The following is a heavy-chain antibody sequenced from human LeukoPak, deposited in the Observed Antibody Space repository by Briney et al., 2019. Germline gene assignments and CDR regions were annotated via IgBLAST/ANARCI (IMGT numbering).Heavy chain of an antibody. Sequence: ASVTVSCKASGYTFTSYAIHWVRQAPGQRLEWMGWTNAGNGNIIYSQKFRGRVTVTRDTSASTAYMELSTLTSEDTAVYCCARDRHYDFWSGYDAFDVWGQGTMVTVSS. CDR2: TNAGNGNI. CDR1: GYTFTSYA. D-gene: IGHD3-3*01. CDR3: ARDRHYDFWSGYDAFDV. J-gene: IGHJ3*01. V-gene: IGHV1-3*01.